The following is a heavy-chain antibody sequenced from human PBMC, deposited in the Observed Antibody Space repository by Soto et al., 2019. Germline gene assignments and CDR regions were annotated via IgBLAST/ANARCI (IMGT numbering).Heavy chain of an antibody. V-gene: IGHV1-18*01. CDR3: ARALGYSGYAGMDV. Sequence: QVQLVQSGGEVKKPGASVKVSCKASGYTFTIYGINWVRQAPGQGLEWMGWISPDNGNTNYAQKLQGRVTMTTDTXXSTAYMELRSLRSDDTAVDYCARALGYSGYAGMDVWGQGTTVTVSS. J-gene: IGHJ6*02. CDR2: ISPDNGNT. CDR1: GYTFTIYG. D-gene: IGHD5-12*01.